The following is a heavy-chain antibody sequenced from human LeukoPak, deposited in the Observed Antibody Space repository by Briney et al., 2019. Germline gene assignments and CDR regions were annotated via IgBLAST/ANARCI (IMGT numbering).Heavy chain of an antibody. V-gene: IGHV3-11*01. CDR3: ATGLLYGYPPGDY. D-gene: IGHD5-18*01. J-gene: IGHJ4*02. CDR1: VFTFSDYY. CDR2: ISSSGGTI. Sequence: PGGSLRLSCAASVFTFSDYYMSWIRQAPGKGLEWVSYISSSGGTIYYADSVKGRFTISRDNAKNSLYLQMNSLRAEDTAVYYCATGLLYGYPPGDYWGQGTLVTVSS.